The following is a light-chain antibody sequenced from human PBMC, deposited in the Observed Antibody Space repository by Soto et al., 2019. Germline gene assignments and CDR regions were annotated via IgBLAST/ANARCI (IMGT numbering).Light chain of an antibody. J-gene: IGKJ2*01. CDR2: GAS. CDR3: QQYGSSPPYT. V-gene: IGKV3-20*01. Sequence: EIVLTQSPGTLSLSPGERATLSCRASQSVSSSSLAWYQQKPGQSPRLLIYGASNRVTGIPDRFSGSGSGTDFTLTISRLEPEDFAVYSCQQYGSSPPYTLGQGTKLEIK. CDR1: QSVSSSS.